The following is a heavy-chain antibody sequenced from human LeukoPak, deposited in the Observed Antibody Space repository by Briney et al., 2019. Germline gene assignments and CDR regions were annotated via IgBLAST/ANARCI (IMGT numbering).Heavy chain of an antibody. D-gene: IGHD4-17*01. V-gene: IGHV3-21*01. CDR1: GFTFSSYA. Sequence: PGGSLRLSCTASGFTFSSYAMNWVRQAPGKGLEWVSSISSSSSYIYYADSLKGRFTISRDNARNSLYLQMNSLRAEDTAVYYCAREDYGDYVFGHWGQGTLVTVSS. CDR3: AREDYGDYVFGH. CDR2: ISSSSSYI. J-gene: IGHJ4*02.